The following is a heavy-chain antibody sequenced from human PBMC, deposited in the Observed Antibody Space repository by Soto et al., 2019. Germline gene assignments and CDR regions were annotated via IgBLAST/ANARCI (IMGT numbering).Heavy chain of an antibody. V-gene: IGHV4-59*01. Sequence: SSETLSLTCTVSGCSISSYYWSWIRQPPGKGLEWIGYIYYSGSTNYNPSLKSRVTISVDTSKNQFSLKLSSVTAADTAVYYCARGRDGYHDAFDIWGQGTMVTVSS. CDR1: GCSISSYY. CDR2: IYYSGST. J-gene: IGHJ3*02. CDR3: ARGRDGYHDAFDI. D-gene: IGHD5-12*01.